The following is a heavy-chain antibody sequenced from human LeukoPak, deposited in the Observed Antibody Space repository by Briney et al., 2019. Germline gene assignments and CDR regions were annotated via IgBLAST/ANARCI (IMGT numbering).Heavy chain of an antibody. Sequence: SETLSLTCTVSGGSISSYYWSWIRQPPGKGLERIGYIYYSGSTNYNPSLKSRVTISVDTSKNQFSLKLSSVTAADTAVYYCARDVRGYSYGSIEYYFDYWGQGTLVTVSS. J-gene: IGHJ4*02. CDR3: ARDVRGYSYGSIEYYFDY. D-gene: IGHD5-18*01. V-gene: IGHV4-59*01. CDR2: IYYSGST. CDR1: GGSISSYY.